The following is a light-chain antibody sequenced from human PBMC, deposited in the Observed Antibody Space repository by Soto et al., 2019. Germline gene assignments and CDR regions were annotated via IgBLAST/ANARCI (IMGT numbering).Light chain of an antibody. Sequence: DIQMTQSPSTLSASVGDRVTITCRASQSISSWLAWYQQKPGKAPKLLIYDASSVESGVQSRFSGSGSGTEVTLTISSLQPDDFATYYCQQYNSYSRTFGQGTKVEIQ. J-gene: IGKJ1*01. CDR3: QQYNSYSRT. V-gene: IGKV1-5*01. CDR1: QSISSW. CDR2: DAS.